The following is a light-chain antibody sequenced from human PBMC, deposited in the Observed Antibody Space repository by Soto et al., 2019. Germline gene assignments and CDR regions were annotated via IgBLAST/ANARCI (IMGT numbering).Light chain of an antibody. CDR1: NIGNKR. J-gene: IGLJ1*01. V-gene: IGLV3-21*04. CDR3: QVWDIMTDNYV. Sequence: SYELTQSPSVSVAPEKTATITCGGNNIGNKRVQWYRQKPCQAPVLLISYDSDRPSGMPERFSGSNSGNTATLTISRVEAGDEADYYCQVWDIMTDNYVFGSGTNLTVL. CDR2: YDS.